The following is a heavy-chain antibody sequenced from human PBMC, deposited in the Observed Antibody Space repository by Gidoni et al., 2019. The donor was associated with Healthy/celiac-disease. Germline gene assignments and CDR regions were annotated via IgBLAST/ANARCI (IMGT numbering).Heavy chain of an antibody. D-gene: IGHD4-17*01. CDR3: AKAMGYGDYGGGY. Sequence: EVQLLESGGGLVQPGGSLRLSCAASGFTFSSYAMTWVRQAPGKGLEWVSAISGRGGSTYYADSVKGRFTISRDNSKNTLYLQMNSLRAEDTAVYYCAKAMGYGDYGGGYWGQGTLVTVSS. J-gene: IGHJ4*02. CDR1: GFTFSSYA. V-gene: IGHV3-23*01. CDR2: ISGRGGST.